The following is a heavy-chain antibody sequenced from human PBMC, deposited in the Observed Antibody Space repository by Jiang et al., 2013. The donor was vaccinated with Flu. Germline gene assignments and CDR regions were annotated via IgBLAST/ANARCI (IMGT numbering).Heavy chain of an antibody. CDR2: IWYDGSNK. CDR3: ARDRGAGVRAGDAFDI. Sequence: VQLVESGGGVVQPGRSLRLSCAASGFTFSSYGMHWVRQAPGKGLEWVAVIWYDGSNKYYADSVKGRFTISRDNSKNTLYLQMNSLRAEDTAVYYCARDRGAGVRAGDAFDIWGQGTMVTVSS. J-gene: IGHJ3*02. CDR1: GFTFSSYG. D-gene: IGHD3-10*01. V-gene: IGHV3-33*01.